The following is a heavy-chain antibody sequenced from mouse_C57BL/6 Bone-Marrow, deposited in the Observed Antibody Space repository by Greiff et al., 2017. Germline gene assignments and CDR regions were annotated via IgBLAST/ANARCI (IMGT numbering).Heavy chain of an antibody. D-gene: IGHD2-4*01. J-gene: IGHJ2*01. V-gene: IGHV1-9*01. CDR1: GYTFTGYW. CDR2: ILPGSGST. CDR3: AGDDFRFDY. Sequence: VQLQQSGAELMKPGASVKLSCKATGYTFTGYWIEWVKQRPGHGLEWIGEILPGSGSTNYTEKFKGKATFTADTSSNTAYMQLSSLTTEDSAIYYCAGDDFRFDYWGQGTTLTVSS.